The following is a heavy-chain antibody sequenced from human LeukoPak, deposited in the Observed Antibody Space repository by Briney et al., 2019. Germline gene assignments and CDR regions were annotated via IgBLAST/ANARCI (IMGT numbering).Heavy chain of an antibody. J-gene: IGHJ3*02. CDR2: INPNSGGT. V-gene: IGHV1-2*02. CDR3: ARVKLSYGGKGSAFDI. D-gene: IGHD4-23*01. CDR1: GYTFTGYY. Sequence: ASVKVSCKASGYTFTGYYMHWVRQAPGQGLEWMGWINPNSGGTNYAQKFQGRVTMTRDTSISTAYMELSRLRSDDTAVYYCARVKLSYGGKGSAFDIWGQGTMVTVSS.